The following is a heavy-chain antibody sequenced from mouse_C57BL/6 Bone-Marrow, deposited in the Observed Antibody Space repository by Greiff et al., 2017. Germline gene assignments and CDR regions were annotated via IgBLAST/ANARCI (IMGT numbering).Heavy chain of an antibody. J-gene: IGHJ3*01. D-gene: IGHD2-3*01. CDR2: INPNNGGT. CDR3: ARSSPWGYYGFAY. Sequence: EVQLQQSGPELVKPGASVKIPCKASGYTFTDYNMDWVKQSHGKSLEWIGDINPNNGGTIYNQKFKGKATLTADKSSSTAYMQLNSLTSEDSAVYCCARSSPWGYYGFAYWGQVTLVTVSA. CDR1: GYTFTDYN. V-gene: IGHV1-18*01.